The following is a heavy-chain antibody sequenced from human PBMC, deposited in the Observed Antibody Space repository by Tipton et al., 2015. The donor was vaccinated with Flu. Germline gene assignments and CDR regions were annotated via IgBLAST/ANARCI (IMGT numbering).Heavy chain of an antibody. CDR2: IYTTGST. CDR3: AREGPYSSAWYGLDAFDI. V-gene: IGHV4-61*02. J-gene: IGHJ3*02. CDR1: GDSISSDYY. Sequence: TLSLTCAVSGDSISSDYYWSWIRQPAGKGLEWIGRIYTTGSTKYNPSLKSRVTISLDTSKNRFSLNLSSVTAADTAVYYCAREGPYSSAWYGLDAFDIWGQGTMVTVSS. D-gene: IGHD6-19*01.